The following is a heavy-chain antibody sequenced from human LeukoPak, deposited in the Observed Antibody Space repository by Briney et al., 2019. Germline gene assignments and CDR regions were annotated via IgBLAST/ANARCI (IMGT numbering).Heavy chain of an antibody. V-gene: IGHV4-4*09. Sequence: SETLSLTCTVSGGSISSYYWSWIRQPPGKGLEWIGYIYTSGSTNYNPSLKSRVTISVDTSKNQFSLKLSSVTAADTAVYYCARVSYCSSTSCSATVDYWGQGTLVTVSS. CDR3: ARVSYCSSTSCSATVDY. CDR1: GGSISSYY. CDR2: IYTSGST. J-gene: IGHJ4*02. D-gene: IGHD2-2*01.